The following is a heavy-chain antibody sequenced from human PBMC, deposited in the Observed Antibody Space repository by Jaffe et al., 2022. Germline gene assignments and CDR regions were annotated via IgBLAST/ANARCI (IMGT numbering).Heavy chain of an antibody. V-gene: IGHV3-23*01. D-gene: IGHD2-2*01. CDR2: IRDSGVTT. Sequence: EVQLLESGGGLVQPGGSLRLSCAASGFTFSTYAMSWVRQAPGKGLEWVSTIRDSGVTTWDADSVKGRFTVSRDNSKNTLYLHMNNLRAEDTAVYYCAKDLGHQYCGGTTCTDPPHSYWGQGILVTVSS. CDR3: AKDLGHQYCGGTTCTDPPHSY. J-gene: IGHJ4*02. CDR1: GFTFSTYA.